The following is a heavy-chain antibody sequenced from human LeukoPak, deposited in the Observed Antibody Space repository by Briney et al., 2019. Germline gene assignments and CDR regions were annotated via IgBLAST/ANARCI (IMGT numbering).Heavy chain of an antibody. CDR3: AKDARLWFGGSDFDY. D-gene: IGHD3-10*01. V-gene: IGHV3-53*01. J-gene: IGHJ4*02. Sequence: GGSLRLSCAASGFTVTTNYMSWVRQAPGKGLEWVSVIYRDDSSYYADSVKGRFTISRDNSKNTLYLQIHSLRAEDTAVYYCAKDARLWFGGSDFDYWGQGTLVTVSS. CDR1: GFTVTTNY. CDR2: IYRDDSS.